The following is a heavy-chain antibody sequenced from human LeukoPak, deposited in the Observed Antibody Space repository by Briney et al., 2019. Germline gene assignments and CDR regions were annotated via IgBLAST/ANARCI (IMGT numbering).Heavy chain of an antibody. V-gene: IGHV4-34*01. Sequence: SETLSLTCPVCCGSFSGYYWSWIRQSPGKGLEWIGEVNHSGSTNYSPPLKSRVSISVDTSKNQFSLRLNSVTAADTAVYYCARLDTTCRAPDYWGQGTLVTVSS. J-gene: IGHJ4*02. D-gene: IGHD1-26*01. CDR1: CGSFSGYY. CDR2: VNHSGST. CDR3: ARLDTTCRAPDY.